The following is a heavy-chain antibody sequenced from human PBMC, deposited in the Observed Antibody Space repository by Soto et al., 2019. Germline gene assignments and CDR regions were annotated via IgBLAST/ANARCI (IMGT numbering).Heavy chain of an antibody. CDR2: IYNDGTYS. Sequence: GGSLRLSCAASGFIFKMYWMHWVRQSPGKGLVWISRIYNDGTYSDYADSVRGRFTISRDNVNDTLYLQMNNLRAEDSGLYYCTRGPRPISTGTGAYWGQGTQVTISS. V-gene: IGHV3-74*01. D-gene: IGHD3-10*01. CDR1: GFIFKMYW. CDR3: TRGPRPISTGTGAY. J-gene: IGHJ4*02.